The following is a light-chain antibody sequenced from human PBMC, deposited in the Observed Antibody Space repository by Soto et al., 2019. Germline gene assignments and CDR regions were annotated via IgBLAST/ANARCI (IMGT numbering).Light chain of an antibody. V-gene: IGKV3-20*01. CDR3: QQYGTSPRT. CDR2: GAS. Sequence: EIVMTLSPATLAVAAGGRGNLSCMDTQSVTSNLDWYQHKPGQAPRLLLSGASTRGTGIPDKFSGSESGTDFTLTTSLLEPEDFAVYYRQQYGTSPRTFGQGTRVDIK. CDR1: QSVTSN. J-gene: IGKJ1*01.